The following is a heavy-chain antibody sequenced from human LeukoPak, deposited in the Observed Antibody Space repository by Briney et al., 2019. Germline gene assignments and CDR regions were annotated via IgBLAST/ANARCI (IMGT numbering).Heavy chain of an antibody. Sequence: PSETLSLTCTVSDGSISSGDYYWSWIRQPPGKGLEWIGYIYHSGSTYYNPSLKSRVTISVDRSKNQFSLKLSSVTAADTAVYYCAVMSPAWAFDIWGQGTMVTVSS. D-gene: IGHD3-16*01. V-gene: IGHV4-30-2*01. CDR2: IYHSGST. J-gene: IGHJ3*02. CDR1: DGSISSGDYY. CDR3: AVMSPAWAFDI.